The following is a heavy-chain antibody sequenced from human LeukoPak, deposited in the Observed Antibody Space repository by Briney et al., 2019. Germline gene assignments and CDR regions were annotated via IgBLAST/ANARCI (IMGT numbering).Heavy chain of an antibody. CDR1: GFVVSGNY. V-gene: IGHV3-53*01. CDR2: TSGANT. J-gene: IGHJ4*02. Sequence: GGSLRLSCAGSGFVVSGNYMSWVRQAPGKGLEWVSDTSGANTYYADSVQGRFSISRDYSKNTVYLQMDSLRADDTAVYKCAIRGPAMPPQFWGQGTLVTVSS. D-gene: IGHD2-2*01. CDR3: AIRGPAMPPQF.